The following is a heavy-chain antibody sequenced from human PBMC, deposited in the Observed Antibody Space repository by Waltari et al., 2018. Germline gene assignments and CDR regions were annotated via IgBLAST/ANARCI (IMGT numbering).Heavy chain of an antibody. Sequence: QVQLVESGGGVVQPGRSLRLACAASGFTFSSYGMRVVRQAPGKGLEWVEVIWYDGSNKYYADSVKGRFTISRDNSKKTLYVQMNSLRAEDTAVYYCARDAANYHYYGMDVWGQGTTVTVSS. J-gene: IGHJ6*02. CDR1: GFTFSSYG. D-gene: IGHD6-25*01. V-gene: IGHV3-33*01. CDR3: ARDAANYHYYGMDV. CDR2: IWYDGSNK.